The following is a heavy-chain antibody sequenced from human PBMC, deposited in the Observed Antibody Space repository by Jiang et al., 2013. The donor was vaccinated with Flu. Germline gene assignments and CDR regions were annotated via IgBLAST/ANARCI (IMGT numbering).Heavy chain of an antibody. CDR1: GGSISSSSYY. D-gene: IGHD6-19*01. CDR2: IYYSGST. Sequence: LLKPSETLSLTCTVSGGSISSSSYYWGWIRQPPGKGLEWIGSIYYSGSTYYNPSLKSRVTISVDTSKNQFSLKLSSVTAADTAVYYCARRGGYSSASRPFDYWGQGTLVTVSS. J-gene: IGHJ4*02. CDR3: ARRGGYSSASRPFDY. V-gene: IGHV4-39*01.